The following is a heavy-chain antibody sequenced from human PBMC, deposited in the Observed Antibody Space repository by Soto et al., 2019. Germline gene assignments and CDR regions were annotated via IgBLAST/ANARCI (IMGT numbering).Heavy chain of an antibody. CDR2: IYSGGST. CDR3: ARPVYHSGSYPLY. D-gene: IGHD1-26*01. Sequence: GGSLRLSCAASGFTVSSNSMSWVRQAQGKGLEWVSVIYSGGSTYYADSVKGRFTISRDNSKNTLYLQMNSLRAEDTAVYYCARPVYHSGSYPLYWGQGTLVTVSS. CDR1: GFTVSSNS. V-gene: IGHV3-53*01. J-gene: IGHJ4*02.